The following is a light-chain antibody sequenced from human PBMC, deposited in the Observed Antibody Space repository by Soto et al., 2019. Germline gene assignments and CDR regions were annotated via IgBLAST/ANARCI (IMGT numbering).Light chain of an antibody. CDR1: SSDVGNYNR. J-gene: IGLJ3*02. Sequence: QSALTQPASVSGSPGQSITISCSGGSSDVGNYNRVSWYRQHPGKAPQLIVYEVKNRPSGVSNRFSGSKSGNTASLTISGLQAEDEAYYFCSSLRTSATWVIGGGTKVTVL. V-gene: IGLV2-14*02. CDR2: EVK. CDR3: SSLRTSATWV.